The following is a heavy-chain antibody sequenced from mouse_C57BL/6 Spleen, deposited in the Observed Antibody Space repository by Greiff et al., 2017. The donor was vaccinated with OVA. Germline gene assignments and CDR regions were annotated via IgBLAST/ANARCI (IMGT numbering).Heavy chain of an antibody. CDR2: IDPSDSYT. J-gene: IGHJ2*01. Sequence: QVQLQQPGAELVKPGASVKLSCKASGYTFTSYWMQWVKQRPGQGLEWIGEIDPSDSYTNYNQKFKGKATLTVDTSSSTAYMQLSSLTSEDSAVYYCARRGTTVVEDYFDYWGQGTTLTVSS. CDR3: ARRGTTVVEDYFDY. CDR1: GYTFTSYW. D-gene: IGHD1-1*01. V-gene: IGHV1-50*01.